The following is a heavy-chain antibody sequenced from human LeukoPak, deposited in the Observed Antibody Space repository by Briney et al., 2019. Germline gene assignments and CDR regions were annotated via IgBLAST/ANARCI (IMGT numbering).Heavy chain of an antibody. J-gene: IGHJ4*02. CDR3: AKEVLSSTVGTAVDY. CDR1: GFMFSNHA. CDR2: VSGSGGST. Sequence: GGSLRLSCAASGFMFSNHAMTWVRQAPGKGLEWVSVVSGSGGSTYYADSVKGRFTISRDNSKNTLYLQMNSLRAEDTAVYYRAKEVLSSTVGTAVDYWGQGTLVTVSS. D-gene: IGHD2-8*01. V-gene: IGHV3-23*01.